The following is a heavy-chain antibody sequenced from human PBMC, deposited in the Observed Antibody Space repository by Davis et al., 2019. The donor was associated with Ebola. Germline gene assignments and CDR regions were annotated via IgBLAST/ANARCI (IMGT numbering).Heavy chain of an antibody. Sequence: GGSLRLSCAASGFTFSSYWMSWVRQAPGKGLEWVANIKQDGSEKYYVDSVKGRFTISRDNAKNSLYLQMNSLRAEDTAVYYCAREGGLDSSSFYPLWGQGTLVTVSS. V-gene: IGHV3-7*01. J-gene: IGHJ4*02. CDR1: GFTFSSYW. D-gene: IGHD6-6*01. CDR3: AREGGLDSSSFYPL. CDR2: IKQDGSEK.